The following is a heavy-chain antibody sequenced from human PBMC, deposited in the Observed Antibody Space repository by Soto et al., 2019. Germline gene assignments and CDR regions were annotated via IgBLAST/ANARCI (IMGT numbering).Heavy chain of an antibody. CDR3: ARNQWDAVAGKGKGYYYYYGMDV. V-gene: IGHV1-69*13. D-gene: IGHD6-19*01. CDR1: GGTFSSYA. CDR2: IIPIFGTA. Sequence: SVKVSCKASGGTFSSYAISWVRQAPGQGLEWMGGIIPIFGTANYAQKFQGRVTITADESTSTAYMELSSLRSEDTAVYYCARNQWDAVAGKGKGYYYYYGMDVWGQGTTVTVSS. J-gene: IGHJ6*02.